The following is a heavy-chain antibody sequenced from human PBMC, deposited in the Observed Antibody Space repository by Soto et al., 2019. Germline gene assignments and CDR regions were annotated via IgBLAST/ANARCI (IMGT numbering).Heavy chain of an antibody. V-gene: IGHV1-18*01. CDR3: ARDAPYCSGGSCYVADY. CDR1: GYTFTSYG. D-gene: IGHD2-15*01. J-gene: IGHJ4*02. Sequence: GAXVKVSCKASGYTFTSYGISWVRQAPGQGLEWMGWISAYNGNTNYAQKLQGRVTMTTDTSTSTAYMELRSLRSDDTAVYYCARDAPYCSGGSCYVADYWGQGTLVTVSS. CDR2: ISAYNGNT.